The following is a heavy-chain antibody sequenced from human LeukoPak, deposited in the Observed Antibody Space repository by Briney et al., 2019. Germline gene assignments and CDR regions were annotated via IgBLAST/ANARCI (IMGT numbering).Heavy chain of an antibody. CDR3: ARVWIHDAYYYMDV. V-gene: IGHV1-2*02. CDR2: INPKSGGT. Sequence: VASVKVSCKASGYTFTGYYMHWVRQAPGQGLEWMGWINPKSGGTNYAQKFQGRVTMTRDTSISTAYMELSRLRSDDTAVYYCARVWIHDAYYYMDVWGKGTTVTISS. J-gene: IGHJ6*03. CDR1: GYTFTGYY. D-gene: IGHD5-18*01.